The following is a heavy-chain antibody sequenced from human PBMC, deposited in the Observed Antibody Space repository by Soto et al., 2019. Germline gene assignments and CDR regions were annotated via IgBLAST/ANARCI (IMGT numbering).Heavy chain of an antibody. CDR2: IKEDGSDK. J-gene: IGHJ5*02. CDR3: VGVSLTGS. D-gene: IGHD3-9*01. V-gene: IGHV3-7*01. CDR1: GFPFSSYW. Sequence: EVHLVDSGGGLVQPGGSLRLSCVASGFPFSSYWMSWVRQAPGKGLEWVANIKEDGSDKYYVDSVKGRFTISRDNAKNSLYLQMTSLRVEDTAVDYCVGVSLTGSWGQGTLVAVSS.